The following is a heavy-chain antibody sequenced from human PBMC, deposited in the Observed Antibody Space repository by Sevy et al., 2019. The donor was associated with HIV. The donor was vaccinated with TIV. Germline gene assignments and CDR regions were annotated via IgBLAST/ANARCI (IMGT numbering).Heavy chain of an antibody. J-gene: IGHJ6*02. V-gene: IGHV1-18*04. CDR2: ISAYNGYK. Sequence: ASVKVSCKASGYTFTTYGISWVRQAPGQGLEWMGWISAYNGYKNYVQKLQGRVTMTTDTSTSTAYMELRSLRSDDTAVYFCARDTRLVVVGLNYYYGMDVWGQGTTVTVSS. CDR3: ARDTRLVVVGLNYYYGMDV. CDR1: GYTFTTYG. D-gene: IGHD3-22*01.